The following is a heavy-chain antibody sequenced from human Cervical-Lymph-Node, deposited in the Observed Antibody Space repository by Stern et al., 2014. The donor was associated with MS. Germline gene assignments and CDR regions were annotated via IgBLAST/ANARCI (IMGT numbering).Heavy chain of an antibody. J-gene: IGHJ4*02. CDR3: ARLGLYDSSGYYLYYFDY. D-gene: IGHD3-22*01. Sequence: QVTLKESGPVLVKPTETLTLTCTVSGFSLSNTKMGVSWIRQPPGKALEWLAHIFFNDEKSYSTSLKSRLTISTDTSKSQVVLTMTNMDPLDTATYYCARLGLYDSSGYYLYYFDYWGQGTLVTVSS. V-gene: IGHV2-26*01. CDR2: IFFNDEK. CDR1: GFSLSNTKMG.